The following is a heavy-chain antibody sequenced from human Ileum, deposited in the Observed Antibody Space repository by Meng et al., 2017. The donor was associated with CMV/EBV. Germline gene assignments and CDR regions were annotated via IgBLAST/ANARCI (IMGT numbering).Heavy chain of an antibody. CDR1: GYTFIDYY. V-gene: IGHV1-2*02. J-gene: IGHJ6*02. CDR3: ARVTPPAHYYYYGMDV. CDR2: INPNSGGT. D-gene: IGHD1-14*01. Sequence: ASVKVSCKASGYTFIDYYMHWVRQAPGQGLEWMGWINPNSGGTNFAQKFQGRVTMTRDTSISTAYMKLSRLRSDDTAVYYCARVTPPAHYYYYGMDVWGQGTTVTVSS.